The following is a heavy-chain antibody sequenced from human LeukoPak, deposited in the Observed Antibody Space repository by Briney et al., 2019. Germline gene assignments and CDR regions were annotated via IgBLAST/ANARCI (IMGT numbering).Heavy chain of an antibody. Sequence: PGGSLRLSCAASGLTFSSYAMSWVRQAPGKGLEWVSAISGSGGSTYYADSVKGRFTISRDNSKNTLYLQMNSLRAEDTAVYYCAKGPYDSSGYGFDYWGQGTLVTVSS. CDR1: GLTFSSYA. CDR3: AKGPYDSSGYGFDY. J-gene: IGHJ4*02. V-gene: IGHV3-23*01. D-gene: IGHD3-22*01. CDR2: ISGSGGST.